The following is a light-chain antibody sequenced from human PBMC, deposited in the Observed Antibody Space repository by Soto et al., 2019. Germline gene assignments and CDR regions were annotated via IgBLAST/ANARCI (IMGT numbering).Light chain of an antibody. V-gene: IGLV2-14*01. J-gene: IGLJ1*01. Sequence: QSVLTQPASVSGSPGQSITISCTGTSSDVGGYNYVSWSQQHPGKAPKLIIYEVSNRPSGVSNRFSGSKSGNTASLTISGLKAEDEADYYCSSYTTADTYVFGTGTKLTVL. CDR2: EVS. CDR3: SSYTTADTYV. CDR1: SSDVGGYNY.